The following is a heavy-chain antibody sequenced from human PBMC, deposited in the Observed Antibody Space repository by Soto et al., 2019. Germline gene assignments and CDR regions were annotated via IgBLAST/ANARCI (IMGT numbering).Heavy chain of an antibody. J-gene: IGHJ4*02. CDR3: ARGLSGDPPGFDN. Sequence: GGSLRLSCTASGFTFSNYWMHWVRQAPGKGLVWVSRMNSDGSNTNYADSVKGRFTISRDNSKNTLYLQMNSLTVEDTAVYYCARGLSGDPPGFDNWGQGTRVTVSS. V-gene: IGHV3-74*01. D-gene: IGHD2-21*01. CDR2: MNSDGSNT. CDR1: GFTFSNYW.